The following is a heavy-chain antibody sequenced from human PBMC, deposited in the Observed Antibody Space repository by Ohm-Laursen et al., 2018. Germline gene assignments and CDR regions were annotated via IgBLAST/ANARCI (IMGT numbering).Heavy chain of an antibody. CDR3: AREDYYYDSSGYYQDSWWFDP. CDR1: GFTFSSYS. D-gene: IGHD3-22*01. J-gene: IGHJ5*02. Sequence: SLRLSCSASGFTFSSYSMNWVRQAPGKGLEWVSSIISSSTYIYYADSVRGRFTISRDNAKNSLYLQMNSLRAEDTAVYYCAREDYYYDSSGYYQDSWWFDPWGQGTLVTVSS. V-gene: IGHV3-21*01. CDR2: IISSSTYI.